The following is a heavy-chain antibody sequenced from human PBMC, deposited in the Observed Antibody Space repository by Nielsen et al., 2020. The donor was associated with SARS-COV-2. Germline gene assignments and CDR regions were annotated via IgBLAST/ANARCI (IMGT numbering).Heavy chain of an antibody. CDR2: ISYDGSNK. CDR3: AKDLRDCSGGSCLPSDY. CDR1: GFTFSSYG. J-gene: IGHJ4*02. Sequence: GESLKISCAASGFTFSSYGMHWVRQAPGKGLEWVAVISYDGSNKYYADSVKGRFTISRDNSKNTLYLQMNSLRAEDTAVYYCAKDLRDCSGGSCLPSDYWGQGTLVTVSS. V-gene: IGHV3-30*18. D-gene: IGHD2-15*01.